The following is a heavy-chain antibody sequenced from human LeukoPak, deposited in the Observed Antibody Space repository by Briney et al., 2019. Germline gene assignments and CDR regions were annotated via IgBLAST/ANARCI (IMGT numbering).Heavy chain of an antibody. J-gene: IGHJ6*03. CDR1: GGSISSYD. D-gene: IGHD2-15*01. Sequence: SETLSLTCTVSGGSISSYDWSWIRQPPGKGLEWIGYIYTSGSTNYNPSLKSRVTISVDTSKNQFSLKLSSVTAADTAVYYCARLVVVAATPLYYYYYMDVWGQGTTVTVSS. CDR3: ARLVVVAATPLYYYYYMDV. CDR2: IYTSGST. V-gene: IGHV4-4*09.